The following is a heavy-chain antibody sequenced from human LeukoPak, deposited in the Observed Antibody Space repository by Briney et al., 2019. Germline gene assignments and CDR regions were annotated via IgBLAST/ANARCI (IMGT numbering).Heavy chain of an antibody. CDR1: GFTFADHA. CDR3: TRGPIQLWPYSGMDV. D-gene: IGHD5-18*01. V-gene: IGHV3-49*04. Sequence: GRSLRLSCRAYGFTFADHAMSWVRQAPGKGLEWVGFIRSKAYRGTTEYAPSVKGRFTISRDDSISIAYLQMNSLKTEDTAIYYCTRGPIQLWPYSGMDVWGQGTTVIVSS. CDR2: IRSKAYRGTT. J-gene: IGHJ6*02.